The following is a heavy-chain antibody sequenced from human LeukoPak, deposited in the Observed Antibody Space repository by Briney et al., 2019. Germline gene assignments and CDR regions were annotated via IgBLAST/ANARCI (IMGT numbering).Heavy chain of an antibody. CDR1: GYTFTSYG. V-gene: IGHV1-18*01. J-gene: IGHJ4*02. Sequence: ASVKVSCKASGYTFTSYGISWVRQAPGQGLEGMGWISAYNGNTNYAQKLQGRVTMTTDTSTSTAYMELRSLRSDDTAVYYCARAYCSGGSCYSGDDYWGQGTLVTVSS. CDR3: ARAYCSGGSCYSGDDY. CDR2: ISAYNGNT. D-gene: IGHD2-15*01.